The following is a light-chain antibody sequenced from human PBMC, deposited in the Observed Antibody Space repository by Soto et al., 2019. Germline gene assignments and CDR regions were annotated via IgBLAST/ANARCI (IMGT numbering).Light chain of an antibody. Sequence: DIQMTQSPSTLSASVGDRVTITCRASQGISTWLAWYQQKPGKAPNLRIDKTSSLESGVPSRFSGSGSGTAFTLTISKLQPDDFATYYCHQYYSYSRTFGQGTKTEIK. V-gene: IGKV1-5*03. CDR3: HQYYSYSRT. CDR2: KTS. J-gene: IGKJ1*01. CDR1: QGISTW.